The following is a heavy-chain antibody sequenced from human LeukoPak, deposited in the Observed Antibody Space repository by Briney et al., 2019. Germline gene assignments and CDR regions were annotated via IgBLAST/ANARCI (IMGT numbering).Heavy chain of an antibody. CDR2: IYYSGST. Sequence: SETLSLTCTVSGGSISSVDHYWSWIRQPPGKGLEWIGDIYYSGSTYYNPSLKSRVTISVDTSKNQFFLKLSSLTAADTAVYYCARESGYCSSTSCYSMDVWGQGTTVTVSS. CDR3: ARESGYCSSTSCYSMDV. V-gene: IGHV4-30-4*01. D-gene: IGHD2-2*03. CDR1: GGSISSVDHY. J-gene: IGHJ6*02.